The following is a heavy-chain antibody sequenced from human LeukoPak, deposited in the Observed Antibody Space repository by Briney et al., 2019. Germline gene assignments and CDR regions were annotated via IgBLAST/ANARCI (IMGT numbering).Heavy chain of an antibody. CDR3: ARGRQDVTMIVVIMTAVSYYLDV. D-gene: IGHD3-22*01. V-gene: IGHV4-34*01. CDR1: GGSFSGYY. CDR2: MNPSGST. Sequence: SETLSLTCAVYGGSFSGYYWAWIRHTPEKGLEWIGEMNPSGSTNYNPSLKSRVTISVDTSKNQFSLTLSSVTAADTAVYYCARGRQDVTMIVVIMTAVSYYLDVWGKGTTVTVS. J-gene: IGHJ6*03.